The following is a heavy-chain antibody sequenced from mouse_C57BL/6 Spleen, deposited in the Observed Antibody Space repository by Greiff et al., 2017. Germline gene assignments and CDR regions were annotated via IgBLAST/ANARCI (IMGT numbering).Heavy chain of an antibody. D-gene: IGHD2-1*01. J-gene: IGHJ2*01. CDR2: INYDGSST. CDR1: GFTFSDYY. V-gene: IGHV5-16*01. Sequence: EVQLVESEGGLVQPGSSMKLSCTASGFTFSDYYMAWVRQVPEKGLEWVANINYDGSSTYYLDSLKSRFIISRDNAKNILYLQMSSLKSEDTATYYCARVLYSFFDYWGQSTTLTFAS. CDR3: ARVLYSFFDY.